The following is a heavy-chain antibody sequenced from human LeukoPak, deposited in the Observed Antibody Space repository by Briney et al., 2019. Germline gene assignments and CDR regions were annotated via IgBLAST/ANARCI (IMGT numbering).Heavy chain of an antibody. D-gene: IGHD6-19*01. CDR2: IIPNSGVT. CDR3: ARTLLAVAGRDY. Sequence: GASVKVSCKASGYTFTDYYIHWFRQAPGQGPEWMGWIIPNSGVTLCAQKFQDRLTLTRDTSIRTAYIELSRLTSDDTAVYYCARTLLAVAGRDYWGQGTLVTVST. J-gene: IGHJ4*02. V-gene: IGHV1-2*02. CDR1: GYTFTDYY.